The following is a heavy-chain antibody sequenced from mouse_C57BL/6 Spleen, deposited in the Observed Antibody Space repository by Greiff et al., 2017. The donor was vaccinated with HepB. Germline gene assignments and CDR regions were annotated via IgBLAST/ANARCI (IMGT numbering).Heavy chain of an antibody. CDR1: GFTFSVYG. CDR3: AEDLYCYGSSSLFDY. CDR2: ISSGSSTI. D-gene: IGHD1-1*01. J-gene: IGHJ2*01. V-gene: IGHV5-17*01. Sequence: EVHLVESGGGLVKPGGSLKLSCAASGFTFSVYGMHWVRQAPEKGLGWVAYISSGSSTIYYADTVKGRFTISRDNAKNTLFLQMTSLTSEDTAMYYCAEDLYCYGSSSLFDYWGQVTPLTVSP.